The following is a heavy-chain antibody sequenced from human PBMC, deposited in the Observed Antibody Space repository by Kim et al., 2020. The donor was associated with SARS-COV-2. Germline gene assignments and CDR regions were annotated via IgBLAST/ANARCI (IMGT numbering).Heavy chain of an antibody. J-gene: IGHJ4*02. CDR2: NTAATGHA. V-gene: IGHV1-3*01. D-gene: IGHD6-13*01. CDR3: ARALAAGTGC. CDR1: GYTLSNYD. Sequence: ASVKVSCKASGYTLSNYDIHWVRQAPGQGLDWMGGNTAATGHAAYSRKFQGRVTITRDTSTNTAYVELTSLTSEDTAIYFCARALAAGTGCWDQGTLVTVSS.